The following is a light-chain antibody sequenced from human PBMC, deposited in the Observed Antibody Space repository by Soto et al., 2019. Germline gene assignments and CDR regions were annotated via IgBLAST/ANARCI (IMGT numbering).Light chain of an antibody. CDR3: QQYHNWPPIT. Sequence: ETVMTQSPGTLSVSLGERATLSCRASQSVSIHLAWYQQKPGQAPRLLIYDTSTRATGIPARFSGSGSGTEFTLTISSLQSEDFAVYYCQQYHNWPPITFGQGTRLEI. CDR1: QSVSIH. V-gene: IGKV3-15*01. CDR2: DTS. J-gene: IGKJ5*01.